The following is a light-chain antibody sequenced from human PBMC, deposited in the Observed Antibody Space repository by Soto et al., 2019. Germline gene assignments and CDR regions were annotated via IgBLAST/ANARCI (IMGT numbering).Light chain of an antibody. Sequence: DIQMTQSPSTLSGSVGDRVTITCRASQTISSWLAWYQQKPGKAPKLLIYDASNLESGVPSRFSGSGSGTEFTLTIRSLQPDDFATYYCQQYNSFSTFGQGTKVDIK. CDR3: QQYNSFST. CDR2: DAS. J-gene: IGKJ1*01. CDR1: QTISSW. V-gene: IGKV1-5*01.